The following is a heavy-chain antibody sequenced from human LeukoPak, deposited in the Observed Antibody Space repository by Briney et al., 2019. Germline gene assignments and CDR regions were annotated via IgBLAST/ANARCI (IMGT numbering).Heavy chain of an antibody. D-gene: IGHD3-22*01. J-gene: IGHJ6*03. CDR2: MNPNSGNT. V-gene: IGHV1-8*01. CDR3: ARGQTSSDSSGYTRGYYYYYMDV. CDR1: GYTFTSYD. Sequence: ASVKVSCKASGYTFTSYDINWVRQATGQGLEWMGWMNPNSGNTGYAQKFQGRVTMTRNTSISTAYMELSSLRSEDTAVYYCARGQTSSDSSGYTRGYYYYYMDVWGKGTTVTVSS.